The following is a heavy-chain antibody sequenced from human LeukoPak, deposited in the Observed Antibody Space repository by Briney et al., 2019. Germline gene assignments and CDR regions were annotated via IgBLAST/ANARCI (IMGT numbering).Heavy chain of an antibody. D-gene: IGHD2-15*01. Sequence: PGGSLRLSCAASGFAFISYAMTWVRQAPGKGLEWVSAISGSGGSTYYADSVKGRFTISRDNSKNTVHLQMNSLRAEDTAVYYCAKQLGYCSDGSCYFPYWGQGTLVTVSS. V-gene: IGHV3-23*01. CDR1: GFAFISYA. CDR2: ISGSGGST. CDR3: AKQLGYCSDGSCYFPY. J-gene: IGHJ4*02.